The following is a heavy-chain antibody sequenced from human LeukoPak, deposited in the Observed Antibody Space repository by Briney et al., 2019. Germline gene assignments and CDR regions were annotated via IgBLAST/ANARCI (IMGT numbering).Heavy chain of an antibody. V-gene: IGHV3-48*01. CDR2: ISGGSPVI. Sequence: PGGSLRLSCAASGFSFSMYSMNWVRLAPGKGLEWVSHISGGSPVIDYADSVKGRFTISRENAKNSLYLQMNSLRAEDTAVYYCARGYYDSSGYYRYWGQGTLVTVSS. J-gene: IGHJ4*02. D-gene: IGHD3-22*01. CDR1: GFSFSMYS. CDR3: ARGYYDSSGYYRY.